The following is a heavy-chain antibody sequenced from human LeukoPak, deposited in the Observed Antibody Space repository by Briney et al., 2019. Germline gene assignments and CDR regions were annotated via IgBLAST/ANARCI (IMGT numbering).Heavy chain of an antibody. V-gene: IGHV1-2*02. CDR2: INPNSGGT. J-gene: IGHJ5*02. CDR1: GYTFTGYY. CDR3: ARVGSGWYEGGFDL. Sequence: GASVKVSCKASGYTFTGYYMHWVRQAPGQGLEWVGWINPNSGGTNYAEKFQGRVTMTRDTSISTDYMEMSRLRSDDTAVYYCARVGSGWYEGGFDLCGQGTVVIVSS. D-gene: IGHD6-19*01.